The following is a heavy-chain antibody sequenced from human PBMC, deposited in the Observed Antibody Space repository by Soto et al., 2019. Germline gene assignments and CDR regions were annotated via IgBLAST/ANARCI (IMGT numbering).Heavy chain of an antibody. V-gene: IGHV3-23*01. CDR1: GFTFSSYA. CDR3: AKAAVATILDNWFDP. D-gene: IGHD5-12*01. J-gene: IGHJ5*02. Sequence: VQLLESGGGLVQPGGSLRLSCAISGFTFSSYAMTWVRQAPGKGLEWVSAISGSGGAIAYADSVKGRFTISRDNSNNTLYLQMNSLRAEDTAVYYCAKAAVATILDNWFDPWGQGTLVTVSS. CDR2: ISGSGGAI.